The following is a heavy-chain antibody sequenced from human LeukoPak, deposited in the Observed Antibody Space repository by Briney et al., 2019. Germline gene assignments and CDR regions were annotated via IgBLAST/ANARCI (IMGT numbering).Heavy chain of an antibody. CDR1: GYTFTSYG. CDR3: ARDLGYCTGGTCYPNWFDP. J-gene: IGHJ5*02. D-gene: IGHD2-15*01. CDR2: ISAYNGNT. Sequence: ASVKVSCKASGYTFTSYGISWVRQAPGQGLEWMGWISAYNGNTNYAQKLQGRVTMTTDTSTSTAYMELRSLRSEDTAVYYCARDLGYCTGGTCYPNWFDPWGQGTLVTASS. V-gene: IGHV1-18*01.